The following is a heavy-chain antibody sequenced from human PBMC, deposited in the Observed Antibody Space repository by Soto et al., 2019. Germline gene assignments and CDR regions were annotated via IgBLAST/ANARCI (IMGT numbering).Heavy chain of an antibody. CDR2: INPKSGDR. J-gene: IGHJ4*02. D-gene: IGHD2-8*02. CDR1: GYTFSDYY. Sequence: QVHLVQSGAEVKRAGASVTVSCKASGYTFSDYYIHWVRQAPGQGLQWMGCINPKSGDRRYAQMFRGWVFMTRDTSISTAYMEVSRLKSDDTAVYFCARGAEVGIELAAFDQWGQGTLVTVSA. V-gene: IGHV1-2*04. CDR3: ARGAEVGIELAAFDQ.